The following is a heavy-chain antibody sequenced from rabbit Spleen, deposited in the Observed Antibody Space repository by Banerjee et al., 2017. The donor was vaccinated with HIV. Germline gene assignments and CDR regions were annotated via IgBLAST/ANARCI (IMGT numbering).Heavy chain of an antibody. Sequence: QSLEESGGDLVKPEGSLTLSCKASGFSFSDRDVMCWVRQAPGKGLQWIACINTYTGKPVYATWAKGRFSISTSSSTTVTLQMTSLTAADTATYFCARDLAGAIGWNFYLWGPGTLVTVS. CDR2: INTYTGKP. D-gene: IGHD4-1*01. CDR3: ARDLAGAIGWNFYL. CDR1: GFSFSDRDV. J-gene: IGHJ4*01. V-gene: IGHV1S40*01.